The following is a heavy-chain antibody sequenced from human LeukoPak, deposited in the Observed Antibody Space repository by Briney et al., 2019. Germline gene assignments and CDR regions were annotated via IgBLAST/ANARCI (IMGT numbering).Heavy chain of an antibody. J-gene: IGHJ6*02. Sequence: PGGSLRLSCAASGFTFSSYSMTWVRQAPGKGLEWVSSISSSSSYIYYADSVKGRFTISRDNAKNSLYLQMNSLRAEDTAVYYCARDKRLLWSGDLDYGMDVWGQGTTVTVSS. CDR3: ARDKRLLWSGDLDYGMDV. V-gene: IGHV3-21*01. CDR2: ISSSSSYI. D-gene: IGHD3-10*01. CDR1: GFTFSSYS.